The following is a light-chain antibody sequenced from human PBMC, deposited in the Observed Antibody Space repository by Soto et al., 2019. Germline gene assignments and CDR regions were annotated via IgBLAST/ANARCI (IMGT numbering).Light chain of an antibody. Sequence: DIQMTQSPSSLSASVGDRVTITCRASQDINNYLAWYQQKPGKVPKLLIYGASTLHSGVPSRFSGSGSGADFTLTSSRLQPGDVATYYCQTYNSAPLTFGGGTKVEI. CDR3: QTYNSAPLT. CDR2: GAS. J-gene: IGKJ4*01. CDR1: QDINNY. V-gene: IGKV1-27*01.